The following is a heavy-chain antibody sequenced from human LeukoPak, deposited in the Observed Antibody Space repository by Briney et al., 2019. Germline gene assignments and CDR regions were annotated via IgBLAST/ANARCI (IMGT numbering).Heavy chain of an antibody. V-gene: IGHV5-51*03. D-gene: IGHD3-3*01. J-gene: IGHJ5*02. Sequence: GESLKISCQGSGHNFNTYWIGWVRQKPGKGLEWMGIIYPGDSDTRYSPSFQGQATISADKSISTAYLQWSSLKASDTAMYYCARSYYDFWSGYYRSVWFDPWGQGTLVTVSS. CDR1: GHNFNTYW. CDR2: IYPGDSDT. CDR3: ARSYYDFWSGYYRSVWFDP.